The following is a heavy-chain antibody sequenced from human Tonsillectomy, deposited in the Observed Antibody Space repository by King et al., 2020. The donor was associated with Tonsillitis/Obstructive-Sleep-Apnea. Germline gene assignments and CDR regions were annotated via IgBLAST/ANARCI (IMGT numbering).Heavy chain of an antibody. Sequence: QLQESGSGLVKPSQTLSLTCAVSGGSISSGGYSWSWIRQPPGKGLEWIGYIYHSGSTYYNPSLKSRVTISVDRSKNQFSLKLSSVTAADTAVYCCARGSYYYDSSGLTFDIWGQGTMVTVSS. CDR2: IYHSGST. D-gene: IGHD3-22*01. CDR1: GGSISSGGYS. V-gene: IGHV4-30-2*01. CDR3: ARGSYYYDSSGLTFDI. J-gene: IGHJ3*02.